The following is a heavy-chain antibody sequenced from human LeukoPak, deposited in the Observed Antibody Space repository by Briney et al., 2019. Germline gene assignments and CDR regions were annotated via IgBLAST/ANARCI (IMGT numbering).Heavy chain of an antibody. CDR3: ASGAAAGTDYYYYMDV. CDR2: IIPIFGTA. V-gene: IGHV1-69*05. D-gene: IGHD6-13*01. CDR1: GYTFTGYY. Sequence: SVKVSCKASGYTFTGYYMHWVRQAPGQGLEWMGGIIPIFGTANYAQKFQGRVTITTDESTSTAYMELSSLRSEDTAVYYCASGAAAGTDYYYYMDVWGKGTTVTVSS. J-gene: IGHJ6*03.